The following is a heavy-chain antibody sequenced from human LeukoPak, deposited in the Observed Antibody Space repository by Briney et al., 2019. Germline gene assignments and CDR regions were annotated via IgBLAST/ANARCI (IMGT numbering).Heavy chain of an antibody. CDR3: ARHILTGYLLATFPGAFDI. Sequence: SKTLSLTCSVSGYSISSGYYWGWIRQPPGKGLEWIGSVFHSGITYYKPSLKSRVTILVDTSKNQFSLKLSSVTAADTAVYYCARHILTGYLLATFPGAFDIWGQGTMVTVSS. CDR2: VFHSGIT. D-gene: IGHD3-9*01. V-gene: IGHV4-38-2*02. J-gene: IGHJ3*02. CDR1: GYSISSGYY.